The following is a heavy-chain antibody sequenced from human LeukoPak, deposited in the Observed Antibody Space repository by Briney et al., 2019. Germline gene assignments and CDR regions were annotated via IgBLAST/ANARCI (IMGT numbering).Heavy chain of an antibody. D-gene: IGHD1-26*01. CDR3: AREASGNYSGASVDY. CDR1: GYTFTNYD. CDR2: MNPNSGNT. J-gene: IGHJ4*02. V-gene: IGHV1-8*01. Sequence: ASVKVSCKASGYTFTNYDINWVRQATGQGLEWMGWMNPNSGNTGYAQKFQGRVTMTRDTSTSTVHMELTSLRSEDTAVYYCAREASGNYSGASVDYWGQGTLVTVSS.